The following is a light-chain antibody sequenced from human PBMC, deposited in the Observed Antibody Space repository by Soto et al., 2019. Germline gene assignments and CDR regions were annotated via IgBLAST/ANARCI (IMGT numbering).Light chain of an antibody. J-gene: IGKJ4*01. CDR3: QRYGSSVT. V-gene: IGKV3-20*01. Sequence: EIVLTQSPGTLSLSPGDRATLSCRASQSVSSSYLAWYQQRPGQAPRLLLYDASRRATAIPDRFSGRGSGTDFTLTISRLEPEDFAVYYCQRYGSSVTFGGGTKVEIK. CDR1: QSVSSSY. CDR2: DAS.